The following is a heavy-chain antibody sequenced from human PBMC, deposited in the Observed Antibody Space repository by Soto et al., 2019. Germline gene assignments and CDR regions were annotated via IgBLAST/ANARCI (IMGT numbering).Heavy chain of an antibody. CDR2: ISYDGSNK. Sequence: GESLKISCAASGFTFSSYGMHWVRQAPGKGLEWVAVISYDGSNKYYADSVKGRFTISRDNSKNTLYLQMNSLRAEDTAVYYCAKELTTVVTDSWGQGTMVTVSS. D-gene: IGHD4-17*01. V-gene: IGHV3-30*18. CDR1: GFTFSSYG. CDR3: AKELTTVVTDS. J-gene: IGHJ3*02.